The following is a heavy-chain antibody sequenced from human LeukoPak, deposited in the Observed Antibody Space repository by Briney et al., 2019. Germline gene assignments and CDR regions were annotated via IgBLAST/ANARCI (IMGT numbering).Heavy chain of an antibody. CDR3: ARTRAYSSSWYDY. CDR2: INHSGST. CDR1: GGSFSGYY. D-gene: IGHD6-13*01. V-gene: IGHV4-34*01. J-gene: IGHJ4*02. Sequence: TSETLSLTCAVYGGSFSGYYWSWIRQPPRKGLEWMGEINHSGSTNYNPSLKSRVSISVDTSKNQFSLKLSSVTAADTAVYYCARTRAYSSSWYDYWGQGTLVTVSS.